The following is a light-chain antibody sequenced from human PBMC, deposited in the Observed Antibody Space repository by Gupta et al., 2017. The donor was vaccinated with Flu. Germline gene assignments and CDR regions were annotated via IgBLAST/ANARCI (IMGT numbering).Light chain of an antibody. Sequence: EIVLPQSPATLSLSPGERATLSCRASQRVSSYVAWYQQKPGQAPRLLSYDASNRATGIPARGSGSGSGTDFTLTISSLEPEDVAVYDCQKRSNSTLTFGQGTKVEIK. V-gene: IGKV3-11*01. CDR1: QRVSSY. CDR2: DAS. J-gene: IGKJ1*01. CDR3: QKRSNSTLT.